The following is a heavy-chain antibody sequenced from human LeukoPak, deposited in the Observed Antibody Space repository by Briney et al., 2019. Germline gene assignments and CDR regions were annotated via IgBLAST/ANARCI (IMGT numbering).Heavy chain of an antibody. J-gene: IGHJ4*02. Sequence: PGGSLRLSCAASGFTFSRDEMNWVRQAPGKGLEWVASIRGTGNYIYHADSLKGRFTVSSDNAKNSLYLQMNSLRAEDTAMYFCARNMLYEHWLIYDWGQGTLVTVSS. CDR2: IRGTGNYI. V-gene: IGHV3-21*06. CDR1: GFTFSRDE. CDR3: ARNMLYEHWLIYD. D-gene: IGHD3-3*02.